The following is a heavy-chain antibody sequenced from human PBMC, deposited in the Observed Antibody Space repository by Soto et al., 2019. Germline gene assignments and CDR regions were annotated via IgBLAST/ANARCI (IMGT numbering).Heavy chain of an antibody. V-gene: IGHV4-30-4*01. J-gene: IGHJ4*01. CDR2: IYHDGRT. Sequence: SETLSLTCTVSGGSISSGGYYWSWVRQSPGKGVEYIGYIYHDGRTYYNPSLRSRVIISLDMSKNQFSLRLSSVTAADTAVYYCARVHVMVVAGSTFDYWGHGTLVTVSS. CDR3: ARVHVMVVAGSTFDY. CDR1: GGSISSGGYY. D-gene: IGHD6-19*01.